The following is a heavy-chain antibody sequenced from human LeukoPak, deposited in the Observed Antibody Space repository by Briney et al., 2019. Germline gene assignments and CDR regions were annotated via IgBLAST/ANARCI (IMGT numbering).Heavy chain of an antibody. D-gene: IGHD2-15*01. CDR1: GGSISSSSYY. CDR2: IYYTGSP. Sequence: SETLSLTCTVSGGSISSSSYYWRWIRQPPGKGLDWIGSIYYTGSPFYNPSLRSRVTMSVDTAENQFSLNLNSVTAADTAIYYCARQTYFYEASGHLNDNGGQGTLVTVSA. CDR3: ARQTYFYEASGHLNDN. J-gene: IGHJ4*02. V-gene: IGHV4-39*01.